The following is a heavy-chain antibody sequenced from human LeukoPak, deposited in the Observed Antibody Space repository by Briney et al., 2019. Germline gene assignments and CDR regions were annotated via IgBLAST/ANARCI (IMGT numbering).Heavy chain of an antibody. CDR1: GFTLRDFW. CDR3: ARDRDGKDL. V-gene: IGHV3-7*03. J-gene: IGHJ5*02. CDR2: IKQNGIEK. Sequence: GGSLRLSCAASGFTLRDFWMSWVRQAPGKGLEWVGNIKQNGIEKYSVEGGSTISRDNVNSLLYLQINSLRADDPAMYYCARDRDGKDLWGQGTLVTVSS. D-gene: IGHD1-1*01.